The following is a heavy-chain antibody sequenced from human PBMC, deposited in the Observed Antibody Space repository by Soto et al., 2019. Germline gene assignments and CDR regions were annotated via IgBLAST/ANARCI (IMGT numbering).Heavy chain of an antibody. CDR3: ARHSGYDYVFDY. CDR2: INPNSGDT. D-gene: IGHD5-12*01. CDR1: GYTFTGYY. Sequence: QVQLVQSGAEVKKPGASVMVSCKASGYTFTGYYIHWVRQAPGQGLEWMGWINPNSGDTNYAQSFQGRVTMTRDTSTSPAYMELSSLTFDDTAVYYCARHSGYDYVFDYWGQGTLVTVSS. J-gene: IGHJ4*02. V-gene: IGHV1-2*02.